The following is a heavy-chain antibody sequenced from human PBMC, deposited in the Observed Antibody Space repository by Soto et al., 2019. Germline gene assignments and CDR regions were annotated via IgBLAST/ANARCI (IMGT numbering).Heavy chain of an antibody. V-gene: IGHV3-33*01. D-gene: IGHD2-21*02. CDR3: ARDRAYCSGDCYPSLGYFDL. J-gene: IGHJ2*01. CDR1: GFTFTSYG. Sequence: QVQLVESGGGVVQPGRSLRLSCAASGFTFTSYGMHWVRQAPGKGLEWVALVWYDGGNKYYADSVKGRFTISRDNSEITVDRQVNSLRNEDTAVYYCARDRAYCSGDCYPSLGYFDLWGRGTLVTVSS. CDR2: VWYDGGNK.